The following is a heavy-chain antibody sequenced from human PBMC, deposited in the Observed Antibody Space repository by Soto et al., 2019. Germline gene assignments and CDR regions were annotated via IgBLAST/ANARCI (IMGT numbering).Heavy chain of an antibody. V-gene: IGHV4-4*02. CDR1: GGSMGDHDW. CDR3: AKNADCRGVGICIVGWFAP. CDR2: ISPGGTA. Sequence: QVQLQESGPGLVEPSATLSLTCSVSGGSMGDHDWWRWVRQSPEKGLEWIGEISPGGTATYNPSLNSRAIISIDRSRSQFSLTLNSLPAADTAMYYCAKNADCRGVGICIVGWFAPWGQGILVTLSS. J-gene: IGHJ5*02. D-gene: IGHD2-15*01.